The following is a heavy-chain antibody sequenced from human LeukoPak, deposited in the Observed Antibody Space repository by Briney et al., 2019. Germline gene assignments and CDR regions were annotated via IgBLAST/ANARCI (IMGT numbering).Heavy chain of an antibody. D-gene: IGHD6-19*01. V-gene: IGHV4-39*07. CDR1: GGSISSSSYY. Sequence: PSETLSLTCTVSGGSISSSSYYWGWIRQPPGKGLEWIGSIYYSGSTYYNPSLKSRVTISVDTSKNQFSLKLSSVTAADTAVYYCARIAVAGIDRQAATRGRSDYWGQGTLVTVSS. J-gene: IGHJ4*02. CDR3: ARIAVAGIDRQAATRGRSDY. CDR2: IYYSGST.